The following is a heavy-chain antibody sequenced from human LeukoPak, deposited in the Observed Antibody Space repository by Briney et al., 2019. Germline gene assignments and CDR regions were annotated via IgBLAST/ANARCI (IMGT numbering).Heavy chain of an antibody. CDR2: ISYDGSNK. Sequence: GGSLRLSCAASGFTVSSNYMSWVRQAPGKGLEWVAVISYDGSNKYYADSVKGRFTISRDNSKNTLYLQMNSLRAEDTAVYYCAREGNGYGDYGYYYYMDVWGKGTTVTVSS. J-gene: IGHJ6*03. D-gene: IGHD4-17*01. CDR3: AREGNGYGDYGYYYYMDV. V-gene: IGHV3-30*03. CDR1: GFTVSSNY.